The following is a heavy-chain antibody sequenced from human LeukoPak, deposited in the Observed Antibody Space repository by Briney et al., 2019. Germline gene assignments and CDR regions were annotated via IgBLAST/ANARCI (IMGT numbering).Heavy chain of an antibody. V-gene: IGHV3-23*01. Sequence: GGSLRLSCEVSRFPFSSHAMSWVRQAPGRVLEWVSGISISGDRTYYADSVQGRFTISRDNSKNTVFLHMDSLRVDDTAVYYCANEEVPNDYWGQGTLVTVSS. CDR1: RFPFSSHA. D-gene: IGHD4/OR15-4a*01. CDR3: ANEEVPNDY. J-gene: IGHJ4*02. CDR2: ISISGDRT.